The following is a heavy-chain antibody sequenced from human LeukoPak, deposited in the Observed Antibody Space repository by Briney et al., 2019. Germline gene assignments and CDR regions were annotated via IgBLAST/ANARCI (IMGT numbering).Heavy chain of an antibody. V-gene: IGHV3-21*01. D-gene: IGHD5-24*01. CDR2: ISSSSSYI. Sequence: PGGSLRLSCAASGFTFSSYSMNWVRQAPGKGLEWVSSISSSSSYIYYADSVKGRFTISRDNAKNSLYLQMNSLRAEDTAVYYCARDALPKEMATIVAFDYWGQGTLVTVSS. CDR3: ARDALPKEMATIVAFDY. CDR1: GFTFSSYS. J-gene: IGHJ4*02.